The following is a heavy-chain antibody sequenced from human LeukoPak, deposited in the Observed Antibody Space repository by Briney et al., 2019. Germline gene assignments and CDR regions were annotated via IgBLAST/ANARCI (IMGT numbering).Heavy chain of an antibody. D-gene: IGHD3-10*01. J-gene: IGHJ4*02. CDR1: GCAFSSYW. CDR2: IKQDGSEK. V-gene: IGHV3-7*01. CDR3: GRMGAHYGSGSYSDY. Sequence: GGSLRLSCAASGCAFSSYWMNWVRQAPGKGLEWVGHIKQDGSEKYSVDSVKGRFTISTDNAKKSLYLQMQSLRAAATAAYYCGRMGAHYGSGSYSDYWGQGTTVTVSS.